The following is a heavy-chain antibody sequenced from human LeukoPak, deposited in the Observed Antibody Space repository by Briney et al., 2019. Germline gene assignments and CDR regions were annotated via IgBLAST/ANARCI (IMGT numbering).Heavy chain of an antibody. CDR3: AREQAFSYYSDY. CDR1: GFTFSSYA. J-gene: IGHJ4*02. CDR2: ISASGDGT. Sequence: GGSLRLSCAASGFTFSSYAMSWVRQAPGKGLEWVSGISASGDGTYYADSVKGHFTISRDNSKNTLYLQMNSLRAEDTAVYYCAREQAFSYYSDYWGQGTLVTVSS. V-gene: IGHV3-23*01. D-gene: IGHD3-10*01.